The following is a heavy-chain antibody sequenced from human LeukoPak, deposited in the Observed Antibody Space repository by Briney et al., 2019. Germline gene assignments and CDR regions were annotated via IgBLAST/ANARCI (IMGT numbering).Heavy chain of an antibody. D-gene: IGHD2-8*01. CDR3: ARVIEARHMMVYATPDY. V-gene: IGHV4-39*07. CDR1: GGSISSSSYY. J-gene: IGHJ4*02. CDR2: IYYSGST. Sequence: ESSETLSLTCTVSGGSISSSSYYWGWIRQPPGKGLEWIGSIYYSGSTYYNPSLKSRVTISVDTSKNQFSLKLSSVTAADTAVYYCARVIEARHMMVYATPDYWGQGTLVTVSS.